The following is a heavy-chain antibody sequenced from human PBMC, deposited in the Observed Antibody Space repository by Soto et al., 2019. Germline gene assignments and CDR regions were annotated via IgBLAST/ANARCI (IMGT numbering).Heavy chain of an antibody. V-gene: IGHV4-30-2*06. CDR3: ARDSYAMSSFALDV. J-gene: IGHJ6*02. CDR1: GDSIGSGGFP. Sequence: QVQLQESGSGLVETFQTLSLTCTVSGDSIGSGGFPWTWIRQSTGKGLEWIGYVYRTGATSYTPSLEGRASISVDTSRNQFSLKLKSVTPADTAVYFCARDSYAMSSFALDVWGRGTAVTVSS. CDR2: VYRTGAT. D-gene: IGHD2-2*01.